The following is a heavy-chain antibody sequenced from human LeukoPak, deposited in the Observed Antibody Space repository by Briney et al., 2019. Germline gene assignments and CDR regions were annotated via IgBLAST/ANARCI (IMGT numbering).Heavy chain of an antibody. CDR1: GVSIRSTNYY. J-gene: IGHJ4*02. CDR2: FDYRGST. CDR3: VRRNSRRYDGSEYFDY. V-gene: IGHV4-39*01. Sequence: SETLSLTCTVSGVSIRSTNYYWGWIRQPPGKGLEWIGTFDYRGSTYYNPSLKSRVSISADRTKNQYSLRLTSMTAADTAVYFCVRRNSRRYDGSEYFDYWGQGTLVAVSS. D-gene: IGHD3-16*01.